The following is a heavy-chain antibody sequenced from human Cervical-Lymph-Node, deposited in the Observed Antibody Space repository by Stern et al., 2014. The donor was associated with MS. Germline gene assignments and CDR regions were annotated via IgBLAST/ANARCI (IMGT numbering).Heavy chain of an antibody. V-gene: IGHV1-69*01. J-gene: IGHJ5*02. Sequence: VPLVESGAEVTQPGSSVKVSCKASGGTFSKFPSSWVRQAPGKGLEWMGGILPVFGAPTYAQEFRGRVTITADVSTSTVYMELSSLRSDDTAVYYCALSSETSDRWYSLGYDLWGQGTLVTVSS. CDR1: GGTFSKFP. D-gene: IGHD6-13*01. CDR3: ALSSETSDRWYSLGYDL. CDR2: ILPVFGAP.